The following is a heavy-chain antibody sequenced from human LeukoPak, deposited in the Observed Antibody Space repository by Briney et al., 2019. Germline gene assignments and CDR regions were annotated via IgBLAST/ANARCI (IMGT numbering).Heavy chain of an antibody. J-gene: IGHJ4*02. CDR1: GYSISSGYY. CDR2: IYHSGST. Sequence: SETLSLTCTVSGYSISSGYYWGWIRQPPGKGLEWIGYIYHSGSTNYNPSLKSRVTISVDTSKNQFSLKLSSVTAADTAVYYCARRYGSGSSGTFDYWGQGTLVTVSS. V-gene: IGHV4-38-2*02. CDR3: ARRYGSGSSGTFDY. D-gene: IGHD3-10*01.